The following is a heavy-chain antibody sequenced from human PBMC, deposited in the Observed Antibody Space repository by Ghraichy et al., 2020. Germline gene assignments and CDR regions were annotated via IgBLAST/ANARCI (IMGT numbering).Heavy chain of an antibody. CDR3: ARLPIYTTGWQADY. CDR2: MRYSGNT. D-gene: IGHD6-19*01. Sequence: ETLSLTCTVSGGSISSSSYYWGWIRQPPGKGLVWIGIMRYSGNTYYNPSLKSRVTMSVDTSKNQLSLRLNSVTAADTAVYYCARLPIYTTGWQADYWGQGALVTVSS. CDR1: GGSISSSSYY. J-gene: IGHJ4*02. V-gene: IGHV4-39*01.